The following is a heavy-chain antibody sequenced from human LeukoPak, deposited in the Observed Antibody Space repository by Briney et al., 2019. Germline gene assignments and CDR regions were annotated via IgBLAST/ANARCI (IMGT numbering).Heavy chain of an antibody. CDR1: GYSFTSYW. CDR2: IYPGDSDT. CDR3: ARRGDYCSGGSCRVDY. V-gene: IGHV5-51*01. J-gene: IGHJ4*02. D-gene: IGHD2-15*01. Sequence: GESLKISGKGSGYSFTSYWIGWVRQMPGKGLGWMGIIYPGDSDTRYSPSFQGQVTISADKSISTAYLQWSSLKASDTAMYYCARRGDYCSGGSCRVDYWGQGTLVAVSS.